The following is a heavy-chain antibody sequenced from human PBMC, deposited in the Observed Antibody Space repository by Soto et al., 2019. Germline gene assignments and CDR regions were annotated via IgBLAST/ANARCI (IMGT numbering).Heavy chain of an antibody. Sequence: QLQLQESGSGLVKPSQTLSLTCAVSGGSISSGGYSWSWIRQPPGKGLEWIGYIYHSGSTYYNPSLKSRVTISVDRSKNQFSLKLSSVTAADTAVYYRASHNSSGWYSLDYWGQGTLVTVSS. CDR2: IYHSGST. D-gene: IGHD6-19*01. V-gene: IGHV4-30-2*01. CDR3: ASHNSSGWYSLDY. J-gene: IGHJ4*02. CDR1: GGSISSGGYS.